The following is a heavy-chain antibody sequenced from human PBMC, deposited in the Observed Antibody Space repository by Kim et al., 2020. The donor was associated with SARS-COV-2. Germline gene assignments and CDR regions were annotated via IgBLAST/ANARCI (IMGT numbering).Heavy chain of an antibody. CDR1: GLTSDDHD. V-gene: IGHV3-9*02. D-gene: IGHD2-21*02. CDR3: TKVAVGTDFES. CDR2: ITWRASLI. Sequence: GGSLRLSCAVSGLTSDDHDLHWVRQAPGKGLEWVSGITWRASLIDYADSVKGRFTISRDSATNSVYLQMNSLRPEDTAFYYCTKVAVGTDFESFVQGTLV. J-gene: IGHJ4*02.